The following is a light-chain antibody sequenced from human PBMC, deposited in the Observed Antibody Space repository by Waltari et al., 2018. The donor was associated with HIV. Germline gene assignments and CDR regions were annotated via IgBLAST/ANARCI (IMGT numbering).Light chain of an antibody. Sequence: DIQMTQSPSSVSASVGDRVSITCRATQDVSSWLAWYLQKPGNPPKLLIYAASTLQSGVPSRFSGRASGTEFTLTSSSLQPEDVASYDCQQLKSFPRTFGGGTRVEIK. J-gene: IGKJ4*01. CDR1: QDVSSW. CDR2: AAS. V-gene: IGKV1-12*01. CDR3: QQLKSFPRT.